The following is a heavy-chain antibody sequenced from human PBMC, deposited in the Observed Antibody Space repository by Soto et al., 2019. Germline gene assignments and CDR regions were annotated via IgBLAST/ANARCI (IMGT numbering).Heavy chain of an antibody. J-gene: IGHJ5*02. CDR2: IYYSGST. D-gene: IGHD3-22*01. V-gene: IGHV4-59*01. CDR3: ARGYYDSSGSHNWFDP. CDR1: GCSISSYY. Sequence: PSETLSLTCTVSGCSISSYYWSWIRQPPGKGLEWIGYIYYSGSTNYNPSLKSRVTISVDTSKNQFSLKLSSVTAADTAVYYCARGYYDSSGSHNWFDPWGQGTLVTVS.